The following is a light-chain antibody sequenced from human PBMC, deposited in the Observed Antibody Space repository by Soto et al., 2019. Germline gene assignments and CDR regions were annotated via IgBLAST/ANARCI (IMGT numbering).Light chain of an antibody. V-gene: IGLV1-47*01. J-gene: IGLJ2*01. CDR2: WAS. CDR3: SAWADTLNGLV. CDR1: SSNIGSNY. Sequence: QSVLTQPPSASGTPGQRVTISCSGTSSNIGSNYVYWYQQVPGTAPRLLMYWASQRPSGVPDRFSGSKSGTSASLAISGLRSEDEADYYCSAWADTLNGLVFGGGTKLTVL.